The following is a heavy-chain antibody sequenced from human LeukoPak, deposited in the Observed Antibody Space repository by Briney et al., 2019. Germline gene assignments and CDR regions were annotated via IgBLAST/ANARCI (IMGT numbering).Heavy chain of an antibody. CDR1: GFSFSDYY. CDR2: ISSFSTYT. V-gene: IGHV3-11*06. CDR3: ARGSSNWYLDL. Sequence: KAGGSLRLSCAASGFSFSDYYMSWIRQTPGKGLEWVSYISSFSTYTNYADSVKGRFTISRDNAKNSLHLQMNSLRDEDTAVYYCARGSSNWYLDLWGRGTLVTVSS. J-gene: IGHJ2*01. D-gene: IGHD2-15*01.